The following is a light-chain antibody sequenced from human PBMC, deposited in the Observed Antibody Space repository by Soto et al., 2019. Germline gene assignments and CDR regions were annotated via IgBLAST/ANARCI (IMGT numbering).Light chain of an antibody. Sequence: QSALTRPPSASGSPGQSVTISCTGTGSDIGAYNYVSWYQQYPGKAPKVMIYDVIKRPSGVPDRFSGSKSGNTASLTVSGLRADDEAVYYCSSFVGGDSFDVIFGGGTKVTVL. CDR3: SSFVGGDSFDVI. V-gene: IGLV2-8*01. J-gene: IGLJ2*01. CDR1: GSDIGAYNY. CDR2: DVI.